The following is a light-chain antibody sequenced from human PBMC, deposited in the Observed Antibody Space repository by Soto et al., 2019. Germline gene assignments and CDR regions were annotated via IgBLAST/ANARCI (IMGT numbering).Light chain of an antibody. V-gene: IGKV2-28*01. CDR1: QSLLHSNGYNY. CDR2: FGS. Sequence: DIVMTQSPLSLPVTPGEPASISCRSSQSLLHSNGYNYLDWYLQKPGQSPQLLIYFGSNRASGVHDRFSGSGSGTDLTLKISRVEAEDVGVYYCMQALQTPPWTFGQGTKVEI. CDR3: MQALQTPPWT. J-gene: IGKJ1*01.